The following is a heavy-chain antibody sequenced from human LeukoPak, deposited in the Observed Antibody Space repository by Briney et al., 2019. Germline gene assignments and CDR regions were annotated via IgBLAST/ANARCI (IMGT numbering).Heavy chain of an antibody. CDR3: AREGRVDSGGYMNYFDY. D-gene: IGHD5-18*01. CDR1: GGTFSRSA. Sequence: GASVKVSCKASGGTFSRSAISWVRQAPGQGLEWMGGIIPIFGTTHYAQKFQDRVTITADESTSTGYMELRSLRSEDTAVYYCAREGRVDSGGYMNYFDYWGQGTLVTVSS. CDR2: IIPIFGTT. J-gene: IGHJ4*02. V-gene: IGHV1-69*13.